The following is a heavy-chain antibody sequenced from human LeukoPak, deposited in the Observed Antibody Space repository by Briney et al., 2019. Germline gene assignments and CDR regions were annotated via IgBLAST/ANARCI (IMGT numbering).Heavy chain of an antibody. Sequence: GESLKISCKGFGYNFTNYWIGWVRQMPGKGVEWMGIIFPGDSDTRYSPSFEGQVTISADKSISTAYLQWGSLKASDTAMYYCARDYYDSSGFYPGSKWFDPWGQGTLITVSS. J-gene: IGHJ5*02. CDR2: IFPGDSDT. V-gene: IGHV5-51*01. CDR1: GYNFTNYW. CDR3: ARDYYDSSGFYPGSKWFDP. D-gene: IGHD3-22*01.